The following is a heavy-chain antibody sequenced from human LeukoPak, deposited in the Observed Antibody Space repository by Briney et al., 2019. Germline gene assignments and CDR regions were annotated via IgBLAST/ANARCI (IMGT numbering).Heavy chain of an antibody. CDR1: GFTFSSYA. V-gene: IGHV3-23*01. Sequence: PGGSLRLSCAASGFTFSSYAMSWVRQAPGKGLEWVSSIGGSGGSTYYADSVKGRSTISRDTSKNTLYLQMNSLRAEDTAVYYCAKYRGFGDSYDSWGQGTLVTVFS. D-gene: IGHD3-10*01. CDR3: AKYRGFGDSYDS. J-gene: IGHJ4*02. CDR2: IGGSGGST.